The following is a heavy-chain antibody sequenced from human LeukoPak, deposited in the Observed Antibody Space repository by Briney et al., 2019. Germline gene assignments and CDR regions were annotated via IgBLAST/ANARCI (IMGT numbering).Heavy chain of an antibody. CDR2: ISGSGGST. CDR3: AKEFGHILNLGSLDY. Sequence: PGGSLRLSCTSSGFIFNKYAMSWVRQAPGKGLEWVSAISGSGGSTYSADFVKGRFTISRDNSKNTLYLQMNSLRAEDTAVYYCAKEFGHILNLGSLDYWGQGTRVTVPS. V-gene: IGHV3-23*01. CDR1: GFIFNKYA. D-gene: IGHD3-16*01. J-gene: IGHJ4*02.